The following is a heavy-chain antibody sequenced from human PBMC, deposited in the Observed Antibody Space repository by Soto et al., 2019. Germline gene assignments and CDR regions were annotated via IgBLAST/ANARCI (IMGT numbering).Heavy chain of an antibody. CDR2: INWNGGRG. Sequence: GGSLRLSCAASGFNFVDYIMHWVRHRPGEGMEWVSLINWNGGRGYYADSVKGRFTISRDDAKNSLYLQMTGLRIEDTALYYFAKHMGGARPSRYGMNVWGQGTMVTVSS. D-gene: IGHD3-16*01. J-gene: IGHJ6*02. V-gene: IGHV3-43*01. CDR3: AKHMGGARPSRYGMNV. CDR1: GFNFVDYI.